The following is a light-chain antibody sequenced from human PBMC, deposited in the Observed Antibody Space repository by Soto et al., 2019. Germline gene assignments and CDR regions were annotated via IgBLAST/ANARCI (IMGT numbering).Light chain of an antibody. J-gene: IGKJ5*01. Sequence: DIQLTQSPSFLSASVGDRVTITCRASQGISSYLAWYQQKRGKAPKLLIYVASTLQSGVPSRFSGSGSGTEFTLTISSLQPEDFATYYCQQLNSYPITFGQGTRLEIK. CDR1: QGISSY. V-gene: IGKV1-9*01. CDR3: QQLNSYPIT. CDR2: VAS.